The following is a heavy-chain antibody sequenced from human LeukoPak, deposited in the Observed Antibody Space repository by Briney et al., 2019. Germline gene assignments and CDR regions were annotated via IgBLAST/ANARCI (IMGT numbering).Heavy chain of an antibody. V-gene: IGHV3-69-1*02. CDR3: ARSTTTSLFDY. CDR2: ISSSSSI. J-gene: IGHJ4*02. CDR1: GFTFSSYS. Sequence: GGSLRLSCAASGFTFSSYSMNWVRQAPGKGLEWVSLISSSSSIFYADSVKGRFTISRDNAKNSLYLQMNSLRAVEDTAVYYCARSTTTSLFDYWGQGTLVAVSS. D-gene: IGHD1-1*01.